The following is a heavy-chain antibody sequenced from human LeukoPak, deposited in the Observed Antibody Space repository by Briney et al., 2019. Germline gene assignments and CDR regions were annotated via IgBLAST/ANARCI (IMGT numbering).Heavy chain of an antibody. CDR3: AGARPYGPFDP. CDR2: IKQDGSEK. D-gene: IGHD2-8*01. J-gene: IGHJ5*02. V-gene: IGHV3-7*01. CDR1: GFTFSSYW. Sequence: GGSLRLSCAASGFTFSSYWMSWVRQAPGKGLEWVANIKQDGSEKYYVDSVKGRFTISRDNAKNSLYLQMNSLRAEDTAVYYCAGARPYGPFDPWGQGTLVTVSS.